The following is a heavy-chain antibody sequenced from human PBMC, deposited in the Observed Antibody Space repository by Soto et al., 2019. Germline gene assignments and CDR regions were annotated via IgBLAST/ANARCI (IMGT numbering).Heavy chain of an antibody. J-gene: IGHJ5*02. CDR3: AREIRGWLAP. Sequence: ASVKVSFKASGYTFTSYGISWVRQAPGQGLEWMGWISAYNGNTNYAQKLQGRDTMTTDTTTSTAYMELRSLSSDDTVVYYCAREIRGWLAPWGQGTLVTVSS. CDR1: GYTFTSYG. CDR2: ISAYNGNT. V-gene: IGHV1-18*01. D-gene: IGHD2-21*01.